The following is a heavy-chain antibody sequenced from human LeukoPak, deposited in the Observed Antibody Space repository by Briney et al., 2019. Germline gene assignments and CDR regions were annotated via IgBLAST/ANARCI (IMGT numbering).Heavy chain of an antibody. J-gene: IGHJ4*02. CDR3: AGGRTDIVVVPATLRNYYLDY. D-gene: IGHD2-2*01. Sequence: SVKVSCKASGGTFSSYDISWVRQAPGQGLEWMGGIMPMFGKANYAQKFQGRVTTTADKATSTAYMELSSLRSEDTAVYYCAGGRTDIVVVPATLRNYYLDYWGQGTLVTVSS. CDR2: IMPMFGKA. V-gene: IGHV1-69*06. CDR1: GGTFSSYD.